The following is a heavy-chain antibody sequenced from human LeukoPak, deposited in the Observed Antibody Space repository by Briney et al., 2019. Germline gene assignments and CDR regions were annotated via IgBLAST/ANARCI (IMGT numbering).Heavy chain of an antibody. CDR1: GFTFSSYA. CDR3: AKAYGSGSYYKYVDY. D-gene: IGHD3-10*01. Sequence: PGGSLRLPCAASGFTFSSYAMSWVRQAPGKGLEWVSAISGSGGSTYYADSVKGRFTISRDNSKNTLYLQMNSLRAEDTAVYYCAKAYGSGSYYKYVDYWGQGTLVTVSS. J-gene: IGHJ4*02. CDR2: ISGSGGST. V-gene: IGHV3-23*01.